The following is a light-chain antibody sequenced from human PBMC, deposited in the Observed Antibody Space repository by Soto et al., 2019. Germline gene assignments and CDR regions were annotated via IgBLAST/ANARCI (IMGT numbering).Light chain of an antibody. V-gene: IGLV1-51*01. CDR1: SSSIGNNF. J-gene: IGLJ3*02. CDR3: ETWDSSLGAGV. Sequence: QSVLTQPPSVSAAPGQKVAISCSGSSSSIGNNFVSWYQQLPGTASKLLIYDNDKRPSGIPDRFSGSKSGTSATLGITGLQTGDAADYYCETWDSSLGAGVFGGGTKLTVL. CDR2: DND.